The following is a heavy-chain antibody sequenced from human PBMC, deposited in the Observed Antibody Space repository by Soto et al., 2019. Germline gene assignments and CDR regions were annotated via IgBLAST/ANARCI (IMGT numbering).Heavy chain of an antibody. Sequence: QVQLQQSGPGLVKPSQTLSVTCAISGDSVSSTRVTWDWIRQSPSRGLEWLGRTYYRSEWYQEYAVSLKSRITINPDTSKNQFSLHLNSVTPEDTAVYYCARVALGGYYHYGMDVWGQGATVTVSS. D-gene: IGHD2-15*01. CDR3: ARVALGGYYHYGMDV. V-gene: IGHV6-1*01. CDR2: TYYRSEWYQ. J-gene: IGHJ6*02. CDR1: GDSVSSTRVT.